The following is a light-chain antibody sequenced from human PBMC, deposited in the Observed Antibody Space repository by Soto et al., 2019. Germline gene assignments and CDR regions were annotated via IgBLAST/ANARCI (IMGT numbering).Light chain of an antibody. CDR1: QGISSY. V-gene: IGKV1-8*01. J-gene: IGKJ4*01. Sequence: AIRMTQSPSSFSASTGDRVTITCRASQGISSYLAWYQQKPGKAPKLLIYAASTLQSGVPSRFSGSGSGTEFTLTISSLQPDDFATYYCQKYDDAPLTFGGGTKVDI. CDR2: AAS. CDR3: QKYDDAPLT.